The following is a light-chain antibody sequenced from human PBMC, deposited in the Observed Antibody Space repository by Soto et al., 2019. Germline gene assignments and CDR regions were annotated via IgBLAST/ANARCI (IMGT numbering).Light chain of an antibody. V-gene: IGLV2-14*01. Sequence: QSVLTQPPSASGTPGQRVTISCSGSSSNIGSNYVSWYQQYPGTAPKLMIYEVTNRPSGVSDRFSGSKSGNTASLTISGLQPEDEADYYCSSYTIRSSWVFGGGTKVTVL. J-gene: IGLJ3*02. CDR1: SSNIGSNY. CDR3: SSYTIRSSWV. CDR2: EVT.